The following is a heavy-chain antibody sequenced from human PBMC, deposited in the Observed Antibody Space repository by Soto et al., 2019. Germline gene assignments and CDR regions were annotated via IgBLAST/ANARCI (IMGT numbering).Heavy chain of an antibody. D-gene: IGHD3-22*01. CDR3: ARDVGTYYYDSSGPRPFDY. CDR2: ISAYNGNT. Sequence: ASVKVSFKASGYTFTSYGISWLRQAPGQGLEWMGWISAYNGNTNYAQKLQGRVTMTTDTSTSTAYMELRSLRSDDTAVYYCARDVGTYYYDSSGPRPFDYWGQGTLVTVSS. CDR1: GYTFTSYG. V-gene: IGHV1-18*01. J-gene: IGHJ4*02.